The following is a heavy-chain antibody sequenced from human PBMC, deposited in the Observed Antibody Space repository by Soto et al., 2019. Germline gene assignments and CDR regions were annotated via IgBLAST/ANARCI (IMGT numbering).Heavy chain of an antibody. CDR3: AKERLGRGADY. Sequence: EVQLLESGGGLVQPGGSLRLSCAASVFTFSNYAMSWVRQTPGKGLVCVSTISGGGGNTYYPDSVKGRFTISRDNSKDTVYLQMNSLRAEDTAIYYCAKERLGRGADYWGQGALVTVTS. J-gene: IGHJ4*02. CDR1: VFTFSNYA. CDR2: ISGGGGNT. V-gene: IGHV3-23*01.